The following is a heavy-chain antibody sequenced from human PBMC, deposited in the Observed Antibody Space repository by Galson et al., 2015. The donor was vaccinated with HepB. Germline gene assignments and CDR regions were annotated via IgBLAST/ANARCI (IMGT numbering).Heavy chain of an antibody. CDR3: ARSSMTVPGTLC. CDR1: GYSFNTYW. CDR2: IDLSDSYT. D-gene: IGHD6-19*01. V-gene: IGHV5-10-1*01. Sequence: QSGAEVKKPGESLRISCKGSGYSFNTYWISWVRQMPGKGLEWMGRIDLSDSYTKYSPSFQGHVIILGDKSISTAYLQWSSLKASDTAMDYCARSSMTVPGTLCWGQGTLITVSS. J-gene: IGHJ4*02.